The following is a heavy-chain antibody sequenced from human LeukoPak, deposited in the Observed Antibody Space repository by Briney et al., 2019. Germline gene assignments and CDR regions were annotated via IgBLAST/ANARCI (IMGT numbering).Heavy chain of an antibody. J-gene: IGHJ3*02. D-gene: IGHD1-14*01. CDR1: GSRFTSYW. CDR2: IYPGDSDT. V-gene: IGHV5-51*01. CDR3: ARRSVYAFDI. Sequence: GESLKISCKGSGSRFTSYWIGWVRQLPGKGLEWMGIIYPGDSDTRYSPSLQGQVTISADKSISTAYLQWSSLKASDTAMYYCARRSVYAFDIWGQGTMVTVSS.